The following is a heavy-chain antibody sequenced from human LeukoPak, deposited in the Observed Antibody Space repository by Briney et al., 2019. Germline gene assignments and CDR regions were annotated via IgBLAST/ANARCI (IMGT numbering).Heavy chain of an antibody. CDR3: ARVSAEHWYFDL. V-gene: IGHV4-59*01. CDR2: IYYSGST. CDR1: GGSISSYY. Sequence: PSETLSLTCTVSGGSISSYYWSWIRQPPGKGLEWIGYIYYSGSTNYNPSLKSRVTISVDTSKNQFPLKLSSVTAADTAVYYCARVSAEHWYFDLWGRGTLVTVSS. J-gene: IGHJ2*01.